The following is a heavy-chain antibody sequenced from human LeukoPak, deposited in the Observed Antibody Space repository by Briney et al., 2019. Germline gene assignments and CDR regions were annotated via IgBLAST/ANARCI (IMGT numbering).Heavy chain of an antibody. D-gene: IGHD3-10*01. CDR1: GFTFSSYS. CDR2: ISSSITNI. J-gene: IGHJ4*02. Sequence: GGSLRLSCAASGFTFSSYSVIWVRQAPGRGLEWVSSISSSITNIYYADSVKGRFTTSRDNAKNSLYLQMNSLRAEDTALYYCARYYYYDSGSYSYYFDYWGQGTLVTVSS. CDR3: ARYYYYDSGSYSYYFDY. V-gene: IGHV3-21*01.